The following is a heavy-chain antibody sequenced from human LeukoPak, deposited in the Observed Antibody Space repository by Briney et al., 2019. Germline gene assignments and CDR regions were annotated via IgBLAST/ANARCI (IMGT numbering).Heavy chain of an antibody. V-gene: IGHV1-69*04. CDR1: GGTFSIYA. CDR2: IIPILGIA. CDR3: ARGSDEQGYYYDSSGYNY. Sequence: SVNVSCKASGGTFSIYAISWVRQAPGQGLEWMGRIIPILGIANYAQKFQGRVTITADKSASTAYMELSSLRSEDTAVYYCARGSDEQGYYYDSSGYNYWGQGTLVTVSS. J-gene: IGHJ4*02. D-gene: IGHD3-22*01.